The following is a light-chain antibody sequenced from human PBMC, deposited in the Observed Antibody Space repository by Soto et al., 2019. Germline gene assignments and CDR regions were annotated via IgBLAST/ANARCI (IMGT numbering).Light chain of an antibody. Sequence: QSVLTQVASVSGSPGHSITIFCTGTSSDVGTFNLVSWYQQHPGKAPRLMIYEVIKRPSGVSNRFSGSKSGYTASLTISGLQAEDEADYYCSSYSTSSTPRYVFGTGTKVTVL. V-gene: IGLV2-14*02. J-gene: IGLJ1*01. CDR1: SSDVGTFNL. CDR3: SSYSTSSTPRYV. CDR2: EVI.